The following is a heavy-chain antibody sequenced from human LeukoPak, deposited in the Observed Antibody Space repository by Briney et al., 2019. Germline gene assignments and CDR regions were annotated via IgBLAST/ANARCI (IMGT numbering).Heavy chain of an antibody. CDR1: GFTFSDYY. J-gene: IGHJ3*02. V-gene: IGHV3-11*04. Sequence: GGSLRLSCAASGFTFSDYYMSWIRQAPGKGLEWVSYISSSGSTIYYADSVKGRFTISRDNAKNSLYLQMNSLRAEDTAVYYCARDVGTAMVIDAFDIWGQGTMVTVSS. D-gene: IGHD5-18*01. CDR3: ARDVGTAMVIDAFDI. CDR2: ISSSGSTI.